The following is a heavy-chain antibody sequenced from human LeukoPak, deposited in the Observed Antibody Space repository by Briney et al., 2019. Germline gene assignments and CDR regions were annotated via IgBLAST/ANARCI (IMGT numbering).Heavy chain of an antibody. D-gene: IGHD3-10*01. J-gene: IGHJ4*02. CDR3: ARDLSGPSDY. CDR1: GFTFSSYW. Sequence: GGSLRLSCAASGFTFSSYWMHWVRQAPGKGMVWVSRLNIDGSTTFYADSVKGRLTISRDNAKNTLYLQMDSLRVEDTAVYYCARDLSGPSDYWGQGTLVTVSS. V-gene: IGHV3-74*01. CDR2: LNIDGSTT.